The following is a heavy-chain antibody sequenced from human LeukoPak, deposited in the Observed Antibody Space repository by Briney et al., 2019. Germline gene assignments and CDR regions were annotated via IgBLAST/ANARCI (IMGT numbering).Heavy chain of an antibody. J-gene: IGHJ4*02. CDR1: GYTFTSYA. CDR3: ARDLITISPGGPGDY. D-gene: IGHD3-9*01. CDR2: INTNTGNP. V-gene: IGHV7-4-1*02. Sequence: ASVKVFCKASGYTFTSYALNWVRQAPGQGLEWMGWINTNTGNPTYAQGFTGRFVFSLDTSVSTTYPQISSLKAEDTAVYYCARDLITISPGGPGDYWGQGTLVTVSS.